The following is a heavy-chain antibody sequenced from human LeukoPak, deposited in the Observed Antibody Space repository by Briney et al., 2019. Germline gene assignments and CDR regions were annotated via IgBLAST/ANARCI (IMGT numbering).Heavy chain of an antibody. CDR1: GYTFTSYD. D-gene: IGHD6-19*01. CDR2: MNPNSGNT. V-gene: IGHV1-8*01. J-gene: IGHJ6*02. Sequence: ASVKVSCKASGYTFTSYDINWVRQATGQGLEWMGWMNPNSGNTGYAQKFQGRVTMTRNTSISTAYMELSSLRSEDTAVYYCARAFSSGWYYGMDVWGQGTTVTVSS. CDR3: ARAFSSGWYYGMDV.